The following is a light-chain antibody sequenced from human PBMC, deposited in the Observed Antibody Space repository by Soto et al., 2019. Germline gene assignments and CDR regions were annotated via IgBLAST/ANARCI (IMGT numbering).Light chain of an antibody. CDR3: AAWDDSLNGRYV. V-gene: IGLV1-44*01. CDR1: RSNIGSNT. Sequence: QSVLTQPPSASGTPGQRGTISCSGSRSNIGSNTVNWYQQLPGTSHKLLIYSNNQRPSGVPDRFSGSKSGTSASLAISGLQSEDEDDYYCAAWDDSLNGRYVFGTGTKLTVL. CDR2: SNN. J-gene: IGLJ1*01.